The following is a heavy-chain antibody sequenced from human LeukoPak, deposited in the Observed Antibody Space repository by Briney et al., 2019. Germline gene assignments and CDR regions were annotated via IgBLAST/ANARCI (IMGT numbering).Heavy chain of an antibody. CDR1: GFTFSSYG. Sequence: PGGSLRLSCAASGFTFSSYGMHWVRQAPGKGLEWVAVISYDGSNKYYADSVKGRFTISRDNSKNTLYLQMNSLRAEDTAVYYCARDSLNWGSYRFFDYWGQGTLVTVSS. V-gene: IGHV3-30*03. J-gene: IGHJ4*02. CDR3: ARDSLNWGSYRFFDY. CDR2: ISYDGSNK. D-gene: IGHD3-16*02.